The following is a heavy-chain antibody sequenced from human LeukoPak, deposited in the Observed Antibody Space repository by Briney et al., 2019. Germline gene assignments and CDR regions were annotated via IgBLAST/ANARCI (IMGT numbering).Heavy chain of an antibody. J-gene: IGHJ4*02. D-gene: IGHD3-3*01. CDR2: IRYDGSNK. CDR1: GFTFSSYG. V-gene: IGHV3-30*02. Sequence: GGSLRLSCAASGFTFSSYGMHWVRQAPGKGLEWVAFIRYDGSNKYYADSVKGRFTISRDNSKNTLYLQMDSLRAEDTAVYYCAKVDRPRITIFGVVTPDYWGQGTLVTVSS. CDR3: AKVDRPRITIFGVVTPDY.